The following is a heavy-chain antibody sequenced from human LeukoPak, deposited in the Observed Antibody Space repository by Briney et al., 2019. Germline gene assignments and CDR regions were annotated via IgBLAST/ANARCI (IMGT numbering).Heavy chain of an antibody. Sequence: SGGSLRLSSEPSGFPFSSYWMLWVRQAPRKGLVWVSRISGDGTIKTYADFVRGRFIVSRDNTKNILYLQMNSLKVEDAATYFCSRSQFDYWGQGVLVTVSS. CDR2: ISGDGTIK. CDR1: GFPFSSYW. CDR3: SRSQFDY. V-gene: IGHV3-74*03. J-gene: IGHJ4*02.